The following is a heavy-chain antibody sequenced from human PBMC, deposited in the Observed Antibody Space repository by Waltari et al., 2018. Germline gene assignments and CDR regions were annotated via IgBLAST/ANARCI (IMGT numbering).Heavy chain of an antibody. CDR1: RDLPNDDH. CDR2: LWNTGGT. Sequence: HVKLQEPGSGMAKPRDTLSFTCTVLRDLPNDDHCTWIRPAPRKGLERIAYLWNTGGTKCTPSLESRVTVSAVTSKKQFSLGLTSVTAADTAVYYCARVPTRYYDSIGWGFFDQWGQGILVTVSS. D-gene: IGHD3-22*01. CDR3: ARVPTRYYDSIGWGFFDQ. V-gene: IGHV4-59*08. J-gene: IGHJ4*02.